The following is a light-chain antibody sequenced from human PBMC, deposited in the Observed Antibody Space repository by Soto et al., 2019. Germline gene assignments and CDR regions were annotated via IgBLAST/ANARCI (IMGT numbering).Light chain of an antibody. CDR2: GAS. Sequence: EIVMTQSPATLSVSPGERATLSCRASQSFSSNLAWYQQKPGQAPRLLIYGASTRATGIPARFSGSGSGKEFPLTIRSLQSEDFEVYYCQQYNNWPPLTFGGGTKVEIK. CDR1: QSFSSN. V-gene: IGKV3-15*01. J-gene: IGKJ4*02. CDR3: QQYNNWPPLT.